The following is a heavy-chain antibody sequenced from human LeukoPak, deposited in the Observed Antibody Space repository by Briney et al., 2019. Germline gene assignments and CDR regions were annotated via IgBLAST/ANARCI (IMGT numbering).Heavy chain of an antibody. CDR2: ISSSGSTI. Sequence: GGSLRLSCAASGFTFSDYYMSWIRQAPGKGLEWVSYISSSGSTIYYADSVKGRFTISRDNAKNSLYLQMNSLRAGDTAVYYCARGFVVSEDAFDIWGQGTMVTVSS. J-gene: IGHJ3*02. V-gene: IGHV3-11*04. CDR1: GFTFSDYY. D-gene: IGHD2-21*01. CDR3: ARGFVVSEDAFDI.